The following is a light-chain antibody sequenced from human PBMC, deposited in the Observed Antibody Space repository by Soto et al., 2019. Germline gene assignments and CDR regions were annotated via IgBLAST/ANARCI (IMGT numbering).Light chain of an antibody. CDR2: AAS. CDR3: QQTYNPPRT. J-gene: IGKJ1*01. V-gene: IGKV1-39*01. Sequence: DIQMTQSPSSLSASVGDRVTITCRARETIASYLNWYQHRPGKAPKLLIYAASSLQSGVPSRFGGSGSGTDFTLTITSLQPEDFATYYCQQTYNPPRTFGQGTRL. CDR1: ETIASY.